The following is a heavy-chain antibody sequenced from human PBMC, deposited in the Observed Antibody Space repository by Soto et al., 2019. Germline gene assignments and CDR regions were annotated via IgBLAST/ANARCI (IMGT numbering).Heavy chain of an antibody. V-gene: IGHV3-33*01. CDR2: IWYDGRNN. CDR3: ARDVRSRRYDL. J-gene: IGHJ5*02. CDR1: GFTFRNYG. D-gene: IGHD3-10*02. Sequence: QVQLVESGGGVVQPGRSLRLSCAASGFTFRNYGMHWVRQAPGKGLEWLAVIWYDGRNNSYADSVKGRFTISRDNSKNTLSLEMNSLRDEDTAVYYCARDVRSRRYDLWGQGTLVIVSS.